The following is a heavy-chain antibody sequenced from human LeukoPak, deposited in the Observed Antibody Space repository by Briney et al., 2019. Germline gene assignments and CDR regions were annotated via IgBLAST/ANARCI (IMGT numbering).Heavy chain of an antibody. Sequence: ASVTVSCKASGYTFSRYYMYWVRQAPGQGPECMGWINPKSGGTNYTQKFQGRVTMTRDTSISTAYLEVSRLRSDDTAVYYCLRVVGDISGNYFDYWGQGTLVTVSS. V-gene: IGHV1-2*02. CDR3: LRVVGDISGNYFDY. CDR1: GYTFSRYY. CDR2: INPKSGGT. D-gene: IGHD3-10*01. J-gene: IGHJ4*02.